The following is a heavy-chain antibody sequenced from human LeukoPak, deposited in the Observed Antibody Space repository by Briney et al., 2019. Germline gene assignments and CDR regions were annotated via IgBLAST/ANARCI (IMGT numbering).Heavy chain of an antibody. CDR3: AKDDFYGSGTYYDY. V-gene: IGHV3-30*02. J-gene: IGHJ4*02. CDR1: GFTFSNYG. Sequence: GGSLRLSCAASGFTFSNYGMHWVRQAPGKGLEWVAFMPYDGNNKYYTDSVKGRFTISRDNSKNTLYLQMNSLRAEDTAVYYCAKDDFYGSGTYYDYWGQGTLVTVSS. D-gene: IGHD3-10*01. CDR2: MPYDGNNK.